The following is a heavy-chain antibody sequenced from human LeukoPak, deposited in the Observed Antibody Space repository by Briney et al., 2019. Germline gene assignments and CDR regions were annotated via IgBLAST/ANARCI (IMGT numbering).Heavy chain of an antibody. CDR3: ATEDYYDSSGYYFDY. CDR1: GFTVSSNY. J-gene: IGHJ4*02. CDR2: IYSGGST. D-gene: IGHD3-22*01. V-gene: IGHV3-53*01. Sequence: GGSLRLSCAASGFTVSSNYMSWVRQAPGKGLEWVSVIYSGGSTYYADSVRGRFTISRDNSKNTLYLQMNSLRAEDTAVYYCATEDYYDSSGYYFDYWGQGTLVTVSS.